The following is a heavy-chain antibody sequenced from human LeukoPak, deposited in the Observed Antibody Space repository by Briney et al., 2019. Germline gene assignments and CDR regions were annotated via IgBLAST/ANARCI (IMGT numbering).Heavy chain of an antibody. CDR1: GFTFDDYA. CDR3: AKDRTSMVATFFDY. D-gene: IGHD5-12*01. V-gene: IGHV3-9*01. CDR2: ISWNSGSI. Sequence: XXSLRLSCAASGFTFDDYAMHWVRQAPGKGLEWISGISWNSGSIGYADSVKGRFTISRDNAKNSLYLQMNSLRAEDTALYYCAKDRTSMVATFFDYWGQGTLVTVSS. J-gene: IGHJ4*02.